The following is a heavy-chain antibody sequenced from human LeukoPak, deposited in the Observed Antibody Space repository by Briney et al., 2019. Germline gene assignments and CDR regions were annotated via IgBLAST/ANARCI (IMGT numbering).Heavy chain of an antibody. CDR3: ARDRRYCSGGSCFPGMDV. CDR1: GFTVSGNY. Sequence: GGSLRLSCAASGFTVSGNYMSWVRQAPGKGLEWVSVIYSGGSTYYADSVKGRFTISRHNSKNTLYLQMNSLRAEDTAVYYCARDRRYCSGGSCFPGMDVWGQGTTVTVSS. CDR2: IYSGGST. J-gene: IGHJ6*02. D-gene: IGHD2-15*01. V-gene: IGHV3-53*04.